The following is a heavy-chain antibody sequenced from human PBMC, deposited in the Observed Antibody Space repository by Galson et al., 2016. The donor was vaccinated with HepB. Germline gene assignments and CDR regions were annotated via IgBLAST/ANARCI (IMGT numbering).Heavy chain of an antibody. CDR2: TYYRSKWYN. CDR3: ARGWAGSGWSV. CDR1: GDSVSSDNGA. V-gene: IGHV6-1*01. D-gene: IGHD6-19*01. Sequence: CAISGDSVSSDNGAWNWIRQSPSRGLEWLGRTYYRSKWYNDYGVSVKSRITINPDTSKNQVSLRLNPVTPEDTAVYYCARGWAGSGWSVWGQGTLLTVSS. J-gene: IGHJ4*02.